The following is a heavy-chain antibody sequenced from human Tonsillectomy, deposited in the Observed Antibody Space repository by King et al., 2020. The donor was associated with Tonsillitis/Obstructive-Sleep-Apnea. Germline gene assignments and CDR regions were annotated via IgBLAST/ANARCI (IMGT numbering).Heavy chain of an antibody. CDR3: APLVIDFDPSIHYGMDV. D-gene: IGHD3-9*01. CDR1: GGSISSSSYY. Sequence: QLQESGPGLVKPSETLSLTCTVSGGSISSSSYYWGWIRQPPGKGLEWIGSIYYSGSTYYNPSLKSRVTISVDTSKNQFSLKLSSVTAADTAVYYCAPLVIDFDPSIHYGMDVWGQGTTVTVSS. J-gene: IGHJ6*02. CDR2: IYYSGST. V-gene: IGHV4-39*01.